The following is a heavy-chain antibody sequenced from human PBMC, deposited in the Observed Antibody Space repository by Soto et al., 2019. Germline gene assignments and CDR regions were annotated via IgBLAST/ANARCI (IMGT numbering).Heavy chain of an antibody. J-gene: IGHJ4*02. Sequence: GGSLRLSCSASGFSISNFGMFWVRQAPGRGLEWISFISRSHSDIYYADSVKGRFTISRDNTESSLFLQMNSLGVDDTAVYSCVRGGGGGLFEHWGQGVLVTVSS. D-gene: IGHD2-21*01. V-gene: IGHV3-48*03. CDR1: GFSISNFG. CDR2: ISRSHSDI. CDR3: VRGGGGGLFEH.